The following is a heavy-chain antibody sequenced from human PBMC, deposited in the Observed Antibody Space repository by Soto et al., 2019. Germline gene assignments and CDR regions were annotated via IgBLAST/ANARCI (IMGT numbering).Heavy chain of an antibody. D-gene: IGHD7-27*01. CDR2: ISSSSSVI. CDR1: GFILSDCA. CDR3: ARDLSWGSNWYYYMDV. J-gene: IGHJ6*03. V-gene: IGHV3-48*01. Sequence: EVQLVESGGGLVQPGGSLRLSCATSGFILSDCAMNWVRQAPGKGLEWVSYISSSSSVIDYADSVKGRFTVSRDNARNSLYSQMNSLRAEDTAVYYCARDLSWGSNWYYYMDVWGEGATVTVSS.